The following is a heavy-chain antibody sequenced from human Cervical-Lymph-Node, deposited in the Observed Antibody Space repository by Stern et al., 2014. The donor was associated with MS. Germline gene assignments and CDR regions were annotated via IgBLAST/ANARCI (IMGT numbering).Heavy chain of an antibody. V-gene: IGHV4-34*01. CDR1: GGSFSGYY. CDR3: ASESRPPNTAMVHNWFDP. D-gene: IGHD5-18*01. CDR2: INHSGST. J-gene: IGHJ5*02. Sequence: QVQLQQWGAGLLKPSETLSLTCAVYGGSFSGYYWSWIRQPPGKGLEWIGEINHSGSTNYNPSLKSRVTLSVDTSKTQFPLKLSSVTAADTAVYYCASESRPPNTAMVHNWFDPWGQGTLVTVSS.